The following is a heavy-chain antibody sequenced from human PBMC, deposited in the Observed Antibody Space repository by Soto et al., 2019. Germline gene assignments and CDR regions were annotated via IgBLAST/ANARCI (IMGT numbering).Heavy chain of an antibody. J-gene: IGHJ6*02. V-gene: IGHV3-33*01. CDR1: GFTFSSYC. CDR2: IWYDGSNK. Sequence: GGSLRLSCAASGFTFSSYCIHWVHQAPCKGLEWVAVIWYDGSNKYYADSVKGRFTISRDNSKNTLYLQMNSMRAEDTAVYYCSRDESMVVVPAAMRRRNGMDVSGQRTTVAVSS. D-gene: IGHD2-2*01. CDR3: SRDESMVVVPAAMRRRNGMDV.